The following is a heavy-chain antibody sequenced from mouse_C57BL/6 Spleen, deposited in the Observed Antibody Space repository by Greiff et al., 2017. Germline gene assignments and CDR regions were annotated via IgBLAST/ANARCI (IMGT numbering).Heavy chain of an antibody. V-gene: IGHV1-81*01. CDR2: IYPRSGNT. CDR1: GYTFTSYG. Sequence: QVQLQQSGAELARPGASVKLSCKASGYTFTSYGISWVKQRTGQGLEWIGEIYPRSGNTYYNEKFKGKATLTADKSSSTAYMELRSLTSEDSAVYFCARRGLTGFDYWGQGTTLTVSS. D-gene: IGHD4-1*01. J-gene: IGHJ2*01. CDR3: ARRGLTGFDY.